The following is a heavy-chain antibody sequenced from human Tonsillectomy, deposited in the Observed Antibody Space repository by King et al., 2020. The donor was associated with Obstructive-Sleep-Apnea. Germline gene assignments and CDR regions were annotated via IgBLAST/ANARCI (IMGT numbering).Heavy chain of an antibody. J-gene: IGHJ4*02. D-gene: IGHD3-16*01. CDR2: IYYSGST. Sequence: LQLQESGPGLVKPSETLSLTCSVSGGSISSNNSYWGWIRQPPGKGLESIGTIYYSGSTYYNPSLRSRITISLDTSKNQSSLKLNSVTAADTAVYYCARITGHHLASFVDYWGQGTLVTVSS. CDR3: ARITGHHLASFVDY. CDR1: GGSISSNNSY. V-gene: IGHV4-39*07.